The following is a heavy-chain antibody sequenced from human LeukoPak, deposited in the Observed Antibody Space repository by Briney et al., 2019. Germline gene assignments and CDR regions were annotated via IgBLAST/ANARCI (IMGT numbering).Heavy chain of an antibody. J-gene: IGHJ4*02. CDR2: INPNSGGT. D-gene: IGHD6-6*01. V-gene: IGHV1-2*06. CDR3: ARESSIAARPAWNLGY. Sequence: ASVKLSCKASGYTFTGYYMHWVRQAPGQGLEWMGRINPNSGGTNYAQKFQGRVTMTRDTSISTAYMELSRLRSDDTAVYYCARESSIAARPAWNLGYWGQGTLVTVSS. CDR1: GYTFTGYY.